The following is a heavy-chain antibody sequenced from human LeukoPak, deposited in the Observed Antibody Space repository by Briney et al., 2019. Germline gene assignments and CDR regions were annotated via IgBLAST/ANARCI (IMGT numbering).Heavy chain of an antibody. D-gene: IGHD6-19*01. V-gene: IGHV3-23*01. CDR1: GFSFSEYW. CDR2: ISGSGGST. CDR3: AKDSSGWSLDYFDY. J-gene: IGHJ4*02. Sequence: HPGGSLRLSCAASGFSFSEYWMSWVRQAPGKGLEWVSGISGSGGSTYYADSVKGRFTISRDNSKNTLYLQMNSLRAEDTAVYYCAKDSSGWSLDYFDYWGQGTLVTVSS.